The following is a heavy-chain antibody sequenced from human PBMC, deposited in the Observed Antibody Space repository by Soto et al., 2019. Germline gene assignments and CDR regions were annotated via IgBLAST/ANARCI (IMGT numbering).Heavy chain of an antibody. J-gene: IGHJ5*02. CDR1: GDSVTSRSYY. CDR2: IYYSGNI. Sequence: QVQLQESGPGLVKPSETLSLTCTVSGDSVTSRSYYWTWVRQPPGKGLEWIGYIYYSGNINYNPSLKSRFTISVDTSTNQFSLKLTSVTAADTAIYYCARGNTAASGTKFDPWGQGILVTVSS. V-gene: IGHV4-61*01. D-gene: IGHD6-13*01. CDR3: ARGNTAASGTKFDP.